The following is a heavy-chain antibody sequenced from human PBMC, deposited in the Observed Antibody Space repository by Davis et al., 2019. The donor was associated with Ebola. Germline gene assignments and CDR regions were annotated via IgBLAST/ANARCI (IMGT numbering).Heavy chain of an antibody. CDR1: GFTFSNYG. J-gene: IGHJ4*02. D-gene: IGHD6-6*01. CDR2: ISGSGGST. V-gene: IGHV3-21*01. Sequence: PGGSLRLSCSSSGFTFSNYGMHWVRQAPGKGLEWVSAISGSGGSTYYADSVKGRFTISRDNAKNSLYLQMNSLRAEDTAIYYCAREQIAARSFDYWGLGTLVTVSS. CDR3: AREQIAARSFDY.